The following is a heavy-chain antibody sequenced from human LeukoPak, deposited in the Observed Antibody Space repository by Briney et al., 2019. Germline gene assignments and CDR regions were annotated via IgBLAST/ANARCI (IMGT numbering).Heavy chain of an antibody. Sequence: GGSLRLSCAASGFTFDDYAMHGVRQAPGKGLEWVSGISWNSGSIGYADSVKGRFTISRDNAKNSLYLQMNSLRAEDTALYYCAKEVYYGMDVWGQGTTVTVSS. CDR3: AKEVYYGMDV. V-gene: IGHV3-9*01. CDR2: ISWNSGSI. CDR1: GFTFDDYA. J-gene: IGHJ6*02.